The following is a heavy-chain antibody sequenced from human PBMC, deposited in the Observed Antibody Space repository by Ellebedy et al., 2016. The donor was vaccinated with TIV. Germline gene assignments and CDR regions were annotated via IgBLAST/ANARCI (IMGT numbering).Heavy chain of an antibody. J-gene: IGHJ6*02. CDR1: GFSFTYAY. D-gene: IGHD3-3*01. CDR3: TTDTIFGMEV. V-gene: IGHV3-15*01. Sequence: PGGSLRLSCAASGFSFTYAYMTRVRQSPGKGLEWVGRIKSTPDDGTTDYSAPVKGRFSISRDDSKNTMYLQMNSLKTEDTAVYYCTTDTIFGMEVWGQGTTVTVSS. CDR2: IKSTPDDGTT.